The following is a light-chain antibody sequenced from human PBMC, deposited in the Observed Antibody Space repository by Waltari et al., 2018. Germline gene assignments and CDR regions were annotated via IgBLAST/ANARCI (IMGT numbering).Light chain of an antibody. CDR1: QRVFFSSTSKNY. V-gene: IGKV4-1*01. Sequence: DIVMTQSPDSLAVSLGERATINCRASQRVFFSSTSKNYLAWYQQKPGQPPRLLIYWASIRQSGVPERFSGSGFGTDFTLTISSLQAEDVAGYYCQEYYYTPRTFGQGTRV. CDR3: QEYYYTPRT. CDR2: WAS. J-gene: IGKJ1*01.